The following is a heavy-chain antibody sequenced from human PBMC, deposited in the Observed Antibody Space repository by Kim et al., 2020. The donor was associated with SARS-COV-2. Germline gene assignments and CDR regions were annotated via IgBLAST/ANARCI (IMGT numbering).Heavy chain of an antibody. CDR2: INHSGST. D-gene: IGHD6-19*01. CDR1: GGSFSGYY. CDR3: AILEGGSGWYGVFDY. V-gene: IGHV4-34*01. J-gene: IGHJ4*02. Sequence: SETLSLTCAVYGGSFSGYYWSWIRQPPGKGLEWIGEINHSGSTNYNPSLKSRVTISVDTSKNQFSLKLSSVTAADTAVYYCAILEGGSGWYGVFDYWGQGTLVTVSS.